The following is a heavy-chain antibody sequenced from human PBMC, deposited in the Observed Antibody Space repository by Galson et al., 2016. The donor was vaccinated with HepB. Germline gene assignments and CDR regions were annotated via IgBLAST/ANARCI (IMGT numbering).Heavy chain of an antibody. V-gene: IGHV1-69*02. J-gene: IGHJ5*02. CDR3: ANHQRIVAGGDWFDP. Sequence: SVKVSCKAFGGNFSSYSISWVRQAPGQGLEWMGRIIPIIGIANYAQKFQGRAKINAHKSKCTAYRELSNQRNEDTGFYHCANHQRIVAGGDWFDPWGQGTLVTVSS. D-gene: IGHD6-13*01. CDR2: IIPIIGIA. CDR1: GGNFSSYS.